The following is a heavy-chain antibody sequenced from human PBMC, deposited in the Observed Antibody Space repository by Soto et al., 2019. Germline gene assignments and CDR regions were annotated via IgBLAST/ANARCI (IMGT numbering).Heavy chain of an antibody. CDR1: GFTFSSYG. D-gene: IGHD6-13*01. Sequence: GGSLRLSCAASGFTFSSYGMHWVRQAPGKGLEWVAVISYDGSNKYYADSVKGRFTISRDNSKNTLYLQMNSLRAEDTAVYYCAKIAAAAPRDAFDIWGQGTMVTVSS. V-gene: IGHV3-30*18. CDR2: ISYDGSNK. J-gene: IGHJ3*02. CDR3: AKIAAAAPRDAFDI.